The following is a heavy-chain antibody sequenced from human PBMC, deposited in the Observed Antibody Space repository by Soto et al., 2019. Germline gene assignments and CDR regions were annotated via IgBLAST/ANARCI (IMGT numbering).Heavy chain of an antibody. Sequence: GGSLRLSCAASGFTFSNAWMSWVRQAPGKGLEWVGRIKSKTDGGTTDYAAPVKGRFTISRDDSKNTLYLQMNSLKTEDTAVYYCTTNGDYDILTGYYNVDYWGQGTLVTVSS. CDR2: IKSKTDGGTT. D-gene: IGHD3-9*01. CDR1: GFTFSNAW. V-gene: IGHV3-15*01. J-gene: IGHJ4*02. CDR3: TTNGDYDILTGYYNVDY.